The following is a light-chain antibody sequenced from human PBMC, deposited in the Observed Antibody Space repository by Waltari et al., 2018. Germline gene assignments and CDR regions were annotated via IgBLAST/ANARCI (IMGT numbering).Light chain of an antibody. Sequence: DIVMIQSPASLTLSLGERATFNFRSSHNVLYSSSNKNYLAWYQQKPGQPPKLLIYWASTRESGVPDRFSGSGSGTDFTLTISSLQAEDVAVYYCQQYYFSPPTFGPGTKVDIK. CDR1: HNVLYSSSNKNY. V-gene: IGKV4-1*01. CDR3: QQYYFSPPT. J-gene: IGKJ3*01. CDR2: WAS.